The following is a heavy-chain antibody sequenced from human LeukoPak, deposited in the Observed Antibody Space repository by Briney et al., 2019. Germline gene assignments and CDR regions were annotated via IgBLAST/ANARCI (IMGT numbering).Heavy chain of an antibody. V-gene: IGHV3-30-3*01. D-gene: IGHD6-13*01. CDR3: ARDIAAAGTRSVRPID. CDR1: GFTFSSYA. CDR2: ISYDGSNK. Sequence: GRSLRLSCAASGFTFSSYAMHWVRQAPGKGLEWVAVISYDGSNKYYADSVKGRFTISRDNSKNTLYLQMNSLRAEDTAVYYCARDIAAAGTRSVRPIDWGQGTLVTVSS. J-gene: IGHJ4*02.